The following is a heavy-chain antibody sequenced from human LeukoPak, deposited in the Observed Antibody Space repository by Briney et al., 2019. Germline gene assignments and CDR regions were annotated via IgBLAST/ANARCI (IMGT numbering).Heavy chain of an antibody. V-gene: IGHV3-15*01. CDR2: IKRKTDGGTT. CDR3: TTKGYYDILTGYSHFDY. D-gene: IGHD3-9*01. CDR1: GFTFRNAW. Sequence: PGGSLSLSCAASGFTFRNAWMSWFRQPPGKGRGWVGRIKRKTDGGTTDYAAPVKGRFTISRDDSKNTLYLQMNSLKTEDTAVYYCTTKGYYDILTGYSHFDYWGQGTLVTVSS. J-gene: IGHJ4*02.